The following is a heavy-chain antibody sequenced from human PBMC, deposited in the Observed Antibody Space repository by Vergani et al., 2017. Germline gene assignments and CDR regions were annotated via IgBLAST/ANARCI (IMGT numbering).Heavy chain of an antibody. J-gene: IGHJ4*02. CDR2: IRSDESRR. CDR1: ELPFNGYG. D-gene: IGHD2-15*01. CDR3: AKEGGGYCSGGTCYPEY. Sequence: QVQLVESGGGVVQPGGSLRLSCAASELPFNGYGMHWFRQAPGKGLEWVASIRSDESRRYYGDSMEGPFTISRDNSKNTLYLQMKSLRPEDTAVYYCAKEGGGYCSGGTCYPEYWGQGTLVIVSS. V-gene: IGHV3-30*02.